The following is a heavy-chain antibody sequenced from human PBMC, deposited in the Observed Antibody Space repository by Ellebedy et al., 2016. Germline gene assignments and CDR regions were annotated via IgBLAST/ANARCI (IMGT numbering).Heavy chain of an antibody. CDR1: GFTFSAYA. D-gene: IGHD2-21*02. J-gene: IGHJ4*02. CDR2: ISDDDSKT. V-gene: IGHV3-30*18. CDR3: ANGGDEPDF. Sequence: GESLKISXAASGFTFSAYAMHWVRQAPGKGLDWVAVISDDDSKTFYAEAVRGRFTISRDDSTNTLYLEMNSLRRDDTAIYYCANGGDEPDFWGQGTLVNVSS.